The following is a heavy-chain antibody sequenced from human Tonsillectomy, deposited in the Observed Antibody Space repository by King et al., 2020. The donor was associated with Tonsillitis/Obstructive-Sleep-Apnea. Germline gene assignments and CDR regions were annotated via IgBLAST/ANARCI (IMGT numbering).Heavy chain of an antibody. J-gene: IGHJ4*02. CDR3: TAEYNDFWGGLGGF. Sequence: VQLVESGGGLVKPGGSLRLSCEVSGLTFSDVWMTWVRQAPGKGLEWVVRVKWQPDGGARSNATAETDYAAPVKGRFTSSRDESKNTVYLQMNSLKNEDTAVYYCTAEYNDFWGGLGGFWGQGTLVTVSS. CDR1: GLTFSDVW. CDR2: VKWQPDGGARSNATAET. D-gene: IGHD3-3*01. V-gene: IGHV3-15*01.